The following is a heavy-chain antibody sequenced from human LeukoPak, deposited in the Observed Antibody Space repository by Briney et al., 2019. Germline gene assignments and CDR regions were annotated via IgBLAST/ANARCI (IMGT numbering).Heavy chain of an antibody. CDR3: ARDYGSGSYLYYYYYYMDV. J-gene: IGHJ6*03. V-gene: IGHV1-2*02. CDR1: GYTFTGYY. D-gene: IGHD3-10*01. CDR2: INPNSGGT. Sequence: ASVKVSCKASGYTFTGYYMHWVRQAPGQGLEWMGWINPNSGGTNYAQKFQGRVTMTRDTSISTAYMELSRLRSDDTAVYYCARDYGSGSYLYYYYYYMDVWGKGTTVTISS.